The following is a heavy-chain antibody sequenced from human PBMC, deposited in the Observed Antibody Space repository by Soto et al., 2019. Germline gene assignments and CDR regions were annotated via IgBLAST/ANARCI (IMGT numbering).Heavy chain of an antibody. CDR3: ARDKPPPLSSIAAPYYYYGMDV. CDR2: ISSSSSYI. V-gene: IGHV3-21*01. J-gene: IGHJ6*02. Sequence: PGGSLRLSCAASGFTFSSYSMNWVRQAPGKGLEWVSSISSSSSYIYYADSVKGRFTISRDNAKNSLYLQMNSLRAEDTAVYYCARDKPPPLSSIAAPYYYYGMDVWGQGTTVTV. D-gene: IGHD6-6*01. CDR1: GFTFSSYS.